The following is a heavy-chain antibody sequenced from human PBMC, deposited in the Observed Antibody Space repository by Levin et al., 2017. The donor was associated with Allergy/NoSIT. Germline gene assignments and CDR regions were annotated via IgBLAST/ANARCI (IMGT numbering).Heavy chain of an antibody. CDR3: ARDIGVGATLGTPDY. V-gene: IGHV3-30-3*01. Sequence: PGGSLRLSCAASGFNFFGHAMHWVRQAPGKGLEWLAAISYDGTYTPYADSVKDRFIISRDNSKSILYLHMSNLRPEDTAVYSCARDIGVGATLGTPDYWGQGSLVTVSS. D-gene: IGHD1-26*01. CDR2: ISYDGTYT. J-gene: IGHJ4*02. CDR1: GFNFFGHA.